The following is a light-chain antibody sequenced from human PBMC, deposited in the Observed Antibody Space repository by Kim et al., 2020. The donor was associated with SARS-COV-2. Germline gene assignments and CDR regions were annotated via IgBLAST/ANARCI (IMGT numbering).Light chain of an antibody. CDR3: QSYDSSLSGSRV. J-gene: IGLJ3*02. CDR2: GNS. Sequence: RVTISCTGSSSNTGAGYDVHWYHQLPGTAPKLLIYGNSNRPSGVPDRFSGSKSGTSASLAITGLQAEEEADYYCQSYDSSLSGSRVFGGGTQLTVL. V-gene: IGLV1-40*01. CDR1: SSNTGAGYD.